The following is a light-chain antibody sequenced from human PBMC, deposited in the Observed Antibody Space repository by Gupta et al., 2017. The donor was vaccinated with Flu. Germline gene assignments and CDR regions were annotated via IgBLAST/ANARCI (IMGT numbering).Light chain of an antibody. J-gene: IGKJ4*01. V-gene: IGKV1-6*01. CDR3: RQDNRYPIT. CDR2: AAS. CDR1: QGIGDD. Sequence: AIQMTQSPSSLSASVGDRVTITCRASQGIGDDLGWYQQEPGKAPKLLIFAASNLQRGVPPRFSGSGSGTDFTLTITSLQPEDFATYYCRQDNRYPITFGGGTKVEIK.